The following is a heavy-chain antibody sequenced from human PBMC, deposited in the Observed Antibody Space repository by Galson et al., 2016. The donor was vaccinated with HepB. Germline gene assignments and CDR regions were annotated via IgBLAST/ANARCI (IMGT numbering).Heavy chain of an antibody. CDR1: GGTFNNYA. J-gene: IGHJ4*02. Sequence: SVKVSCKASGGTFNNYAVSWVRQAPGQGLEYLGGIIPLFGTTKHAQKFQGRVTMTVDESTSTVFLEVSSLRFEDTAVYYCAGDSGGYTFGRFDYWGQGTLVTVSS. CDR3: AGDSGGYTFGRFDY. D-gene: IGHD5-18*01. V-gene: IGHV1-69*13. CDR2: IIPLFGTT.